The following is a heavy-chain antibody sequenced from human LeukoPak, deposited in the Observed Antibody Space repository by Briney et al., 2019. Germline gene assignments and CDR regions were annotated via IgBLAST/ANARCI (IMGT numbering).Heavy chain of an antibody. CDR2: MFYNGTT. V-gene: IGHV4-39*02. J-gene: IGHJ6*02. D-gene: IGHD2-15*01. Sequence: SETLSLTCSVSLVSISSSDYDWGWVREAPGKGLEWIGTMFYNGTTKTPSSLSPRLSMSIHTSLNHFSLKLRSVTAADPAVYYCARDRALGGCSGGSCYSFYYRMDVWGQGTTVTVSS. CDR1: LVSISSSDYD. CDR3: ARDRALGGCSGGSCYSFYYRMDV.